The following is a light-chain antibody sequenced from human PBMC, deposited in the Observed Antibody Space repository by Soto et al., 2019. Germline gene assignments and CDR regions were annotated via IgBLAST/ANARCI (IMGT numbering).Light chain of an antibody. Sequence: QSALTQPASVSGSPGQAITISCTGTSGDIGSYNRVSWYQQHPGKAPKLIIYEVTDRPSGVSNRFSGCKSGNTASLTISGLQAEDEAEYYCSSYTIITRRACVFGSGTKLPVL. V-gene: IGLV2-14*01. CDR2: EVT. CDR1: SGDIGSYNR. J-gene: IGLJ1*01. CDR3: SSYTIITRRACV.